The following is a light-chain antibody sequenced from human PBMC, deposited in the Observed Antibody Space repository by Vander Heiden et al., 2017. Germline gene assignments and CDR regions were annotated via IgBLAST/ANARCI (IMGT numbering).Light chain of an antibody. J-gene: IGKJ3*01. Sequence: DIQMAQSPSSLSASVGDSVTLACQASQDISNYLNWYQQKPGKAPKLLIYEASNRETGVPSRFSGSGSGTDFTLTISSLQAEDIAIYYCQQYDNPPHTFGPGTKVAIK. V-gene: IGKV1-33*01. CDR1: QDISNY. CDR2: EAS. CDR3: QQYDNPPHT.